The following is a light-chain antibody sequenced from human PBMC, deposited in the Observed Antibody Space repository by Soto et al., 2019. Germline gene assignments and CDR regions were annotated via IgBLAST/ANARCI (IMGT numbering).Light chain of an antibody. CDR3: AIWDNSLSGWV. CDR2: RND. V-gene: IGLV1-47*01. J-gene: IGLJ3*02. Sequence: QSVLTQPPSASGTPGQRVTISCSGRSSNIGSDYVQWYQQLPGTAPKPLVFRNDQRPSGVPDRFSGSKSGTSASLAISGLRSEDEADYYCAIWDNSLSGWVFGGGTKLTVL. CDR1: SSNIGSDY.